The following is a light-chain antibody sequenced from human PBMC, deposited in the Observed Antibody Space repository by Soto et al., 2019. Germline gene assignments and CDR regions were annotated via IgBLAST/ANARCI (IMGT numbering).Light chain of an antibody. CDR2: DNN. J-gene: IGLJ2*01. CDR3: GTCDSSLSAGV. V-gene: IGLV1-51*01. CDR1: SSNIGNNY. Sequence: QSALTQPPSVSAAPGQKVTISCSGSSSNIGNNYVAWYQQVPGTAPKLLIYDNNKRPSGIPDRFSGSKSGTSATLGITGLQTGDEADYYCGTCDSSLSAGVFGGGTKVTV.